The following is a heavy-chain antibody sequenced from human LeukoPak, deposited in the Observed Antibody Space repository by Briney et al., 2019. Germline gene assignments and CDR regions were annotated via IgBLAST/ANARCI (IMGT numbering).Heavy chain of an antibody. CDR2: ISYDGSNK. J-gene: IGHJ4*02. V-gene: IGHV3-30*18. D-gene: IGHD2-2*01. Sequence: GRSLRLSCAASGFTFSSYGMHWVRQAPGKGLEWVAVISYDGSNKYYADSVKGRFTISRDNSKNTLYLQMNSLRAEDTAVYYCAKDQFGVPAAPPDYWGQGTLVTVSS. CDR3: AKDQFGVPAAPPDY. CDR1: GFTFSSYG.